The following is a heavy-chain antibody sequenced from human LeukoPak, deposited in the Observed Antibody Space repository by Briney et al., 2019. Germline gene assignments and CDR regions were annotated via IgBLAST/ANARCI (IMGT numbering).Heavy chain of an antibody. CDR1: GYTFSSYD. J-gene: IGHJ4*02. CDR3: ARGRPIDY. Sequence: ASVKVSCKASGYTFSSYDINWVRQATGQGLEWMGWMNPNSGNTGYAQKFQGRVTMTRSASISIAYMELSSLRSEGTAIYYCARGRPIDYWGQGTLVTVSS. CDR2: MNPNSGNT. V-gene: IGHV1-8*01.